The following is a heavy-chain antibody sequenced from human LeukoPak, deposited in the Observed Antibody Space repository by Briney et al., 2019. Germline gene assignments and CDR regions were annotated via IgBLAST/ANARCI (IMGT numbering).Heavy chain of an antibody. D-gene: IGHD3-22*01. V-gene: IGHV4-34*01. CDR1: GGSFSGYY. J-gene: IGHJ6*03. CDR3: ARGATYDSSGYCYVPYYMDV. Sequence: PSETLSLTCAVYGGSFSGYYWSWIRQPPGKGLEWIGEINHSGSTNYNPSLKSRVTISVDTSKNQFSLKLSSVTAADTAVYYCARGATYDSSGYCYVPYYMDVWGKGTTVTVSS. CDR2: INHSGST.